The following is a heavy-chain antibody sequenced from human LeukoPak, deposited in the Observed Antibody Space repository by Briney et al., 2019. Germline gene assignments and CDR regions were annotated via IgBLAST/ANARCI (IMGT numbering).Heavy chain of an antibody. CDR2: IMQDGSDK. Sequence: HPGGSLRLSCAASGLKFSSYWMSWVRQAPGKGLEWVANIMQDGSDKYYVDSVKGRFTISRDNSKNTLDLQMNSLRVEDTAVYYCAKGGYNYGFSCDFWGQGILVTVSS. J-gene: IGHJ4*02. V-gene: IGHV3-7*01. D-gene: IGHD5-18*01. CDR3: AKGGYNYGFSCDF. CDR1: GLKFSSYW.